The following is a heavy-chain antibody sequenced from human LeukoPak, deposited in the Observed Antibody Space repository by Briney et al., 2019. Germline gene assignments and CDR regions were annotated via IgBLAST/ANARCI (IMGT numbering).Heavy chain of an antibody. Sequence: GGSLRLSCTASGFTFGDYAMSWVRQAPGKGLEWVGFIRSKLYGGTTEHAASVKGRFTISRDDSKSIAYLQMNSLKTEDTAMYLCIRTRYYYDSSGRILDYWGQGTLVTVSS. V-gene: IGHV3-49*04. CDR3: IRTRYYYDSSGRILDY. J-gene: IGHJ4*02. D-gene: IGHD3-22*01. CDR2: IRSKLYGGTT. CDR1: GFTFGDYA.